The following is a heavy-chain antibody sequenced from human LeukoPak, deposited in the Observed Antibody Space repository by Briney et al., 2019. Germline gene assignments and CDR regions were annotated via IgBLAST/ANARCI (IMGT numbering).Heavy chain of an antibody. CDR3: ARAPTYYDFWSGYN. CDR2: INPNSGGT. CDR1: GYTFTGYY. D-gene: IGHD3-3*01. J-gene: IGHJ4*02. V-gene: IGHV1-2*02. Sequence: GASVKVSCKASGYTFTGYYMHWVRQAPGQGLEWMGWINPNSGGTNYAQKFQGRVTMTRDTSISTAYMELSRLRSDDTAVYYCARAPTYYDFWSGYNWGQGTLVTVSS.